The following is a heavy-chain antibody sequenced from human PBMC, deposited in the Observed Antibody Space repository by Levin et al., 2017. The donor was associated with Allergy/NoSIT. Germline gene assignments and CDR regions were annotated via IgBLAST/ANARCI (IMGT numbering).Heavy chain of an antibody. J-gene: IGHJ4*02. Sequence: SETLSLTCAISGDSVSSNSAAWNWIRQSPLGGLEWLGRTYYRSQWHQDYADSLEGRIIINSDTSKNQFSLHLNSVTPDDTAVYYCARDRDFDLLTGFSQFYFDYWGQGTLVTVSS. D-gene: IGHD3-9*01. CDR1: GDSVSSNSAA. V-gene: IGHV6-1*01. CDR3: ARDRDFDLLTGFSQFYFDY. CDR2: TYYRSQWHQ.